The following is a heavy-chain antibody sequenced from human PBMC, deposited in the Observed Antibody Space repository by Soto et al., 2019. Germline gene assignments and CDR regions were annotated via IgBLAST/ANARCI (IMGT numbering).Heavy chain of an antibody. Sequence: GGSKRLAWADPVLTLSSHAIIWVQQAPGKGLEWVSAISGSGGSTYYADSVKGRFTFSRDNPKNTLYLQMNSLRAEDTAVYYCAKDRVAGATTYFDYWGQGTLVKVSS. D-gene: IGHD1-26*01. CDR1: VLTLSSHA. CDR2: ISGSGGST. J-gene: IGHJ4*02. CDR3: AKDRVAGATTYFDY. V-gene: IGHV3-23*01.